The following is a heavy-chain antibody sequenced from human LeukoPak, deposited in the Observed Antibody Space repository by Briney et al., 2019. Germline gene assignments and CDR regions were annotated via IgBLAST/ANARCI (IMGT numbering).Heavy chain of an antibody. CDR1: GFTFSSYA. J-gene: IGHJ4*02. D-gene: IGHD5-18*01. Sequence: GGSLRLSCAASGFTFSSYAMSWVRQAPGKGLEWVSAISGSGGSTYYADSVKSRFTISRNNSKNTLYLQMNSLRAEDTAVYYCASYPGGYSYGYLVYWGQGTLVTVSS. V-gene: IGHV3-23*01. CDR3: ASYPGGYSYGYLVY. CDR2: ISGSGGST.